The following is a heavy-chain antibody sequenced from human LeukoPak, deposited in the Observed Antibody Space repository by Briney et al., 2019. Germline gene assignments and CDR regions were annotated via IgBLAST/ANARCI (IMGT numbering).Heavy chain of an antibody. CDR2: ISYDGGNK. CDR3: VKGDYGDYLYFQH. Sequence: GGSLRLPCAASGFTFSSYAMHWVRQAPGKGLEWVAVISYDGGNKYYADSVKGRFTISRDNSKNTLYLQMNSLRAEDTAVYYCVKGDYGDYLYFQHWGQGTLVTVSS. D-gene: IGHD4-17*01. J-gene: IGHJ1*01. CDR1: GFTFSSYA. V-gene: IGHV3-30*04.